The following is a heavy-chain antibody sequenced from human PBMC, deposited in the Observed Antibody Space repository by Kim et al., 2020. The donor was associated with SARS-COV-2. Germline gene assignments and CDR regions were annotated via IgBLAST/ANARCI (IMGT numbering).Heavy chain of an antibody. V-gene: IGHV1-69*13. D-gene: IGHD3-22*01. CDR1: GGTFSSYA. J-gene: IGHJ4*02. CDR3: ARETPDPSDYYDSSGYFDY. CDR2: IIPIFGTA. Sequence: SVKVSCKGSGGTFSSYAISWVRQAPGQGLEWMGGIIPIFGTANYAQKFQGRVTITADESTSTAYMELSSLRSEDTAVYYCARETPDPSDYYDSSGYFDYWGQGTLVTVSS.